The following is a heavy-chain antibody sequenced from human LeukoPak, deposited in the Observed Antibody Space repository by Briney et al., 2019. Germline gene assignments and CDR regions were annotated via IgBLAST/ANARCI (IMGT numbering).Heavy chain of an antibody. CDR1: GFTFSSYG. J-gene: IGHJ3*02. V-gene: IGHV3-30*02. CDR2: IRYDRSNK. D-gene: IGHD5-18*01. Sequence: GGSLRLSCAASGFTFSSYGMHWVRQAPGKGLEWVAFIRYDRSNKYYADSVKGRFTISRDNSKNTLYLQMNSLRAEDTAAYYCAKDRIDSYRAVGYDAFDIWGQGTMVTVSS. CDR3: AKDRIDSYRAVGYDAFDI.